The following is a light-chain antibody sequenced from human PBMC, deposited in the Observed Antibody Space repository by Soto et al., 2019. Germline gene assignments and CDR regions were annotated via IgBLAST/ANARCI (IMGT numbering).Light chain of an antibody. CDR2: EVN. V-gene: IGLV2-8*01. CDR1: NNDVGSYNY. Sequence: QSALTQPPSASGSPGQSVTITCTGANNDVGSYNYVSWYQQHPGKAPKVIIYEVNKRPSGVPDRFSGSKSGNTASLTVSGLQAEDEADYYCSSYAGTNTRYLFGSGTRSPS. J-gene: IGLJ1*01. CDR3: SSYAGTNTRYL.